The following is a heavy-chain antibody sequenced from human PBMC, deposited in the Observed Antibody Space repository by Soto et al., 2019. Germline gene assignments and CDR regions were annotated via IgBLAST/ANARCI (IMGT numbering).Heavy chain of an antibody. CDR2: IYSGGST. J-gene: IGHJ6*02. Sequence: HPGGSLRLSCADSGFTVSSNYMSWVRQAPGKGLEWVSVIYSGGSTYYADSVKGRFTISRDNSKNTLYLQMNSLRAEDTAVYYCARGENYYYYGMDVWGQGTTVTVSS. V-gene: IGHV3-53*01. CDR1: GFTVSSNY. CDR3: ARGENYYYYGMDV.